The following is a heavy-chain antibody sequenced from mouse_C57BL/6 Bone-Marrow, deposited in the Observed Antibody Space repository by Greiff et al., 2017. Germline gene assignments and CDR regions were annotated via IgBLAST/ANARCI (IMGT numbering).Heavy chain of an antibody. D-gene: IGHD1-1*01. CDR1: GFTFSDFY. CDR2: SRNKANDYTT. J-gene: IGHJ4*01. Sequence: EVQLVESGGGLVQSGRSLRLSCATSGFTFSDFYMEWVRQAPGKGLEWIAASRNKANDYTTEYSASVKGRFIVSRDTSQSILYLQMNALRAEDTAIYYCARDGPFYYYGSSYEDYAMDYWGQGTSVTVSS. V-gene: IGHV7-1*01. CDR3: ARDGPFYYYGSSYEDYAMDY.